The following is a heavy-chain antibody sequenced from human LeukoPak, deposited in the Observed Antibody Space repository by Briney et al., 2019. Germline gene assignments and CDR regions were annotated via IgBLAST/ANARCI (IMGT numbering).Heavy chain of an antibody. Sequence: ASVKVSCKASGYTFTSYGISWVRQAPGQGLVWMGWISAYNGNTNYAQKLQGRVTMTTDTSTSTAYMELRSLRSDDTAVYYCARGDYDFWSGYYLFDYWGQGTLVTVSS. V-gene: IGHV1-18*01. CDR3: ARGDYDFWSGYYLFDY. J-gene: IGHJ4*02. CDR2: ISAYNGNT. CDR1: GYTFTSYG. D-gene: IGHD3-3*01.